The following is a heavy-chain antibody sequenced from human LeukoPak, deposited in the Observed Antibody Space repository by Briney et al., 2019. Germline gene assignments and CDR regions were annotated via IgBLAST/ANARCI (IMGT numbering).Heavy chain of an antibody. CDR2: IYYSGST. CDR3: ARDNYYDSSGYDR. D-gene: IGHD3-22*01. CDR1: GGSISSYY. J-gene: IGHJ5*02. V-gene: IGHV4-59*01. Sequence: SSETLSLTCTVSGGSISSYYWSWIRQPPGKGLEWIGYIYYSGSTNYNPSLKSRVTISVDTSKNQFSLKLSSVTAADTAVYYCARDNYYDSSGYDRWGQGTLVTVSS.